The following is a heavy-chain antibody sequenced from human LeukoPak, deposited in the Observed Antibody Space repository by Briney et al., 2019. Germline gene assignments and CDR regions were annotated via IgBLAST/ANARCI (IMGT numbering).Heavy chain of an antibody. J-gene: IGHJ4*02. D-gene: IGHD2-15*01. Sequence: GGSLRLSCAASGFTFSNYGMHWVRQAPGKGLEWVAVISNDGGNKYYADSVKGRFTISRDNSKNTLHLQMNSLRGEDTAVFYCAKAGCSGGSCYVYFDYWGQGTLVTVSS. CDR3: AKAGCSGGSCYVYFDY. CDR2: ISNDGGNK. CDR1: GFTFSNYG. V-gene: IGHV3-30*18.